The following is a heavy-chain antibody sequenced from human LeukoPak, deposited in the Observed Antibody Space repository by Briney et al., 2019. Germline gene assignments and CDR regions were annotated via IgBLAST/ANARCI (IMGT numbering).Heavy chain of an antibody. D-gene: IGHD5-12*01. J-gene: IGHJ4*02. Sequence: GGSLRLSCAASGFTFSSYGMHWVRQAPGKGLEWVAFIRGDGSNKYYADSVKGRFTISRDNSKNTLYLQMNSLRAEDTAVYYCAKDGGRVGGYGGWGQGTLVTVSS. CDR3: AKDGGRVGGYGG. CDR2: IRGDGSNK. CDR1: GFTFSSYG. V-gene: IGHV3-30*02.